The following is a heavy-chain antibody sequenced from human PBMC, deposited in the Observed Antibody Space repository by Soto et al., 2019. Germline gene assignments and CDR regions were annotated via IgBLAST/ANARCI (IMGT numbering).Heavy chain of an antibody. CDR2: INAESGDT. D-gene: IGHD1-20*01. CDR1: GYTFTAYI. CDR3: ARGITLPTPLDY. V-gene: IGHV1-3*01. Sequence: ASVKVSCKASGYTFTAYIIHWVRQAPGQSLEWMGWINAESGDTKYSQKFQGRVTITRDTSASTAYMELSSLRSEDTAVYYCARGITLPTPLDYWGQGTLVTVSS. J-gene: IGHJ4*02.